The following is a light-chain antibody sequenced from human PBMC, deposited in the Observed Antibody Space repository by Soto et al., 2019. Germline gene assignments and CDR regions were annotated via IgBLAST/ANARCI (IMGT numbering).Light chain of an antibody. CDR3: QQYGSSPYS. CDR1: QSLTSSY. J-gene: IGKJ2*03. CDR2: GAS. V-gene: IGKV3-20*01. Sequence: EIVLTQSPGTLSLSPGEGATLSCRTSQSLTSSYLAWYQQRPAQAPRLLIYGASTRATGIPDRFSGSGSGTDFTLTISRLEPEDFAVYYCQQYGSSPYSFGQGTKVDIK.